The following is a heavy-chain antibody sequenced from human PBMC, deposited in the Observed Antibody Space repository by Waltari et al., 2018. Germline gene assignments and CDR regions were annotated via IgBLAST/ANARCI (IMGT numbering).Heavy chain of an antibody. Sequence: QVQLQESGPGLVKPSETLSLTCAVSGYSISSGYSWGWLRHPPGKGLEWIGSIYHSGSTYYNPSLKSRVTISVDTSKNQFSLKLSSVTAADTAVYYCARGSSSNTKPPEWFDPWGQGTLVTVSS. CDR3: ARGSSSNTKPPEWFDP. V-gene: IGHV4-38-2*01. D-gene: IGHD6-6*01. CDR1: GYSISSGYS. CDR2: IYHSGST. J-gene: IGHJ5*02.